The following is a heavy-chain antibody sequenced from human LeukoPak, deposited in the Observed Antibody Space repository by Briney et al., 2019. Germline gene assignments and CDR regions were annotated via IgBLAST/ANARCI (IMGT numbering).Heavy chain of an antibody. CDR2: MNPNSGNT. V-gene: IGHV1-8*01. CDR1: GYTFTSYD. CDR3: ARDAYYYDSSGYFSWFDP. J-gene: IGHJ5*02. Sequence: GASVKVSCKASGYTFTSYDINWVRQATGQGPEWMGWMNPNSGNTGYAQKFQGRVTMTRNTSISTAYMELSSLRSEDTAVYYCARDAYYYDSSGYFSWFDPWGQGTLVTVSS. D-gene: IGHD3-22*01.